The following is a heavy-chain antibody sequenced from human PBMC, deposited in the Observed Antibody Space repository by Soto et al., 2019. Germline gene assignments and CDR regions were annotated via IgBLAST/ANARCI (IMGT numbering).Heavy chain of an antibody. J-gene: IGHJ4*02. CDR2: IASDGSSQ. CDR1: GFTLSTYA. D-gene: IGHD3-10*01. Sequence: QVQLVESGGGVVQPGRSLRLSCTASGFTLSTYAMHWVRQAPGKGLEWVAVIASDGSSQYYADFVKGRFTISRDSSKNTLYLQMNSLRAEDTAVYSCARDEGTYWGQGTQVHVSS. V-gene: IGHV3-30-3*01. CDR3: ARDEGTY.